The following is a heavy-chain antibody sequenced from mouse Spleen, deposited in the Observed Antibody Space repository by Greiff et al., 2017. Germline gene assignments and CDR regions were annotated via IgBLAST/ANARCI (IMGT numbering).Heavy chain of an antibody. D-gene: IGHD2-5*01. CDR1: GFTFSSYT. Sequence: EVKLVESGGGLVKPGGSLKLSCAASGFTFSSYTMSWVRQTPAKRLEWVATISSGGGNTYYPDSVKGRFTISRDNARNTLYLQMSSLRSEDTAMYYCARQDYSKGAWFAYWGQGTLVTVSA. CDR3: ARQDYSKGAWFAY. J-gene: IGHJ3*01. V-gene: IGHV5-9*04. CDR2: ISSGGGNT.